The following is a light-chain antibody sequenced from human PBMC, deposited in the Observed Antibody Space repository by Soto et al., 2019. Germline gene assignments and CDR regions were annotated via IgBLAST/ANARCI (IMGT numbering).Light chain of an antibody. V-gene: IGKV1-5*03. CDR1: QSISPW. CDR3: QQYSSYST. J-gene: IGKJ1*01. CDR2: NVS. Sequence: DIQMTQSPSTLSASAGDRVTITCRASQSISPWLAWYQQKPGKAPKLLIYNVSTLESGVPSRFSGSGSGTEFTLTISSLQPDDFATYYRQQYSSYSTFGQGTKVDIK.